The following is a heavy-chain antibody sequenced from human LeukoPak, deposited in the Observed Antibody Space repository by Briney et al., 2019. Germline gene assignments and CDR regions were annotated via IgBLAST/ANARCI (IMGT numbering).Heavy chain of an antibody. CDR3: ARGIAVAVPVSDAFDI. J-gene: IGHJ3*02. D-gene: IGHD6-19*01. CDR1: GFTFSSYG. CDR2: IWYDGSNK. V-gene: IGHV3-33*01. Sequence: GRSLRLSCAASGFTFSSYGMHWVRQAPGKGLEWVAVIWYDGSNKYYADSVKGRFTISRDNSKNTLYLQINSLRAEDTAVYYCARGIAVAVPVSDAFDIWGQGTMVTVSS.